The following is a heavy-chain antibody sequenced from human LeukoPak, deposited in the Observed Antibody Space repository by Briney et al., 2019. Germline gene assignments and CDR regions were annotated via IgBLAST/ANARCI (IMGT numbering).Heavy chain of an antibody. D-gene: IGHD3-10*01. Sequence: SETLSLTCAVYGGSFSDYYWSWIRQPPGEGLEWIGEINHSGSTNYNPSLKSRLTISIDTSKNQFSLKLSSVTAADTAVYYCARCSDTMVRGVLSGSRVNYYYYYMDVWGKGTTVTISS. CDR3: ARCSDTMVRGVLSGSRVNYYYYYMDV. CDR2: INHSGST. J-gene: IGHJ6*03. CDR1: GGSFSDYY. V-gene: IGHV4-34*01.